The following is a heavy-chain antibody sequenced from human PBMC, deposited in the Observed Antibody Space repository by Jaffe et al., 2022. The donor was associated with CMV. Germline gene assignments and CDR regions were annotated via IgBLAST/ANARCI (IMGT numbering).Heavy chain of an antibody. J-gene: IGHJ3*02. CDR1: GYTFTSYA. CDR2: INAGNGNT. V-gene: IGHV1-3*01. CDR3: ARDPMGYCSGGSCPSAFDI. Sequence: QVQLVQSGAEVKKPGASVKVSCKASGYTFTSYAMHWVRQAPGQRLEWMGWINAGNGNTKYSQKFQGRVTITRDTSASTAYMELSSLRSEDTAVYYCARDPMGYCSGGSCPSAFDIWGQGTMVTVSS. D-gene: IGHD2-15*01.